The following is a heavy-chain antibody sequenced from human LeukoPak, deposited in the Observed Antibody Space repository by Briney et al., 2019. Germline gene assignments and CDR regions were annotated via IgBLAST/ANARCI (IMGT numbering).Heavy chain of an antibody. V-gene: IGHV3-21*01. CDR1: GFTFSRYS. J-gene: IGHJ4*02. Sequence: GGSLRLSCATSGFTFSRYSMNWVRQAPGKGLEWVSSISSSSTYIYYADSLKGRFTISRDNAKNTLYLQMNSLRAEDTAVYYCARGGVDYWGQGTLVTVSS. D-gene: IGHD3-16*01. CDR3: ARGGVDY. CDR2: ISSSSTYI.